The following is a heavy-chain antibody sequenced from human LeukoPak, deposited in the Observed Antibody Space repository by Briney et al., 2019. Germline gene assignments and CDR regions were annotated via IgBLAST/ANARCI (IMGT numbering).Heavy chain of an antibody. CDR1: GGSISSYY. J-gene: IGHJ5*02. V-gene: IGHV4-59*12. Sequence: SETLSLTCTVSGGSISSYYWSWIRQPPGKGLEWIGYIYYSGSTNYNPSLKSRVTISVDTSKNQFSLKLSSVTAADTAVYYCARDRNWFDPWGQGTLVTVSS. CDR2: IYYSGST. CDR3: ARDRNWFDP.